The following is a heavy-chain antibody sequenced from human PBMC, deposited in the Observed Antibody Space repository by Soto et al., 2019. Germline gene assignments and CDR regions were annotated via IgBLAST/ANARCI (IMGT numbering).Heavy chain of an antibody. J-gene: IGHJ4*02. Sequence: GGSLRLSCAASGFTFSSYAMHWVRQAPGKGLEWVAVISYDGSNKYYADSVKGRFTISRDNSKNTLYLQMNSLRAEDTAVYYCARDLGYYDSSGYSPLDYWGQGTLVTVSS. CDR2: ISYDGSNK. CDR3: ARDLGYYDSSGYSPLDY. V-gene: IGHV3-30-3*01. CDR1: GFTFSSYA. D-gene: IGHD3-22*01.